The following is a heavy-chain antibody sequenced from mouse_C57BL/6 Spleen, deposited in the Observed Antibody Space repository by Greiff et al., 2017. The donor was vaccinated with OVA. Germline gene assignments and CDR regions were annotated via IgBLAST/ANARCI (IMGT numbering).Heavy chain of an antibody. J-gene: IGHJ3*01. CDR3: ARVGDYDEAWFAY. Sequence: EVKLVESGPGLVKPSQSLSLTCSVTGYSITSGYYWNWIRQFPGNKLEWMGYISYDGSNNYNPSLKNRISITRDTSKNQFFLKLNSVTTEDTATDYCARVGDYDEAWFAYWGQGTLVTVSA. V-gene: IGHV3-6*01. D-gene: IGHD2-4*01. CDR1: GYSITSGYY. CDR2: ISYDGSN.